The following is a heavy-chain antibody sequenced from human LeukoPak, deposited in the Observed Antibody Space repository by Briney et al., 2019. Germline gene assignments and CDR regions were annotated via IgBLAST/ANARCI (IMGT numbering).Heavy chain of an antibody. CDR3: PRHLPCSSTTCYLGWFDP. CDR1: GGSFSGYY. V-gene: IGHV4-34*01. Sequence: PSETLSLTCAVYGGSFSGYYWSWIRQPPGKGLEWIGEINHSGSTNYSPSLKSRVTISVDTSKNQFSLKLSSVTAADTAVYYCPRHLPCSSTTCYLGWFDPWGQGTLVTVSS. J-gene: IGHJ5*02. D-gene: IGHD2-2*01. CDR2: INHSGST.